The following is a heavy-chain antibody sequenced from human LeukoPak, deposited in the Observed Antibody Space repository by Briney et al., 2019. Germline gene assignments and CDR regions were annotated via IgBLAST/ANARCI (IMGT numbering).Heavy chain of an antibody. CDR3: ARYWACSGGSCYPGVGFDY. V-gene: IGHV4-39*07. CDR2: IYYSGST. D-gene: IGHD2-15*01. J-gene: IGHJ4*02. CDR1: GGAISSSSYY. Sequence: SETLSLTCTVYGGAISSSSYYWGWIRQPPGKGLEWIGSIYYSGSTYYNPSLKSRVTISVDTSKNQFSLKLSSVTAADTAVYYCARYWACSGGSCYPGVGFDYWGQGTLVTVSS.